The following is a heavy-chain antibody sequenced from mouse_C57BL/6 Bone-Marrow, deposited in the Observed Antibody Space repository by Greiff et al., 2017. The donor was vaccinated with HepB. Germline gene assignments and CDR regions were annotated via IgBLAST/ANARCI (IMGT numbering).Heavy chain of an antibody. D-gene: IGHD1-1*01. J-gene: IGHJ3*01. CDR2: INPSNGGT. CDR1: GYTFTSYW. Sequence: QVQLQQPGTELVKPGASVKLSCKASGYTFTSYWMHWVKQRPGQGLEWIGNINPSNGGTNYNEKFKSKATLTVDKSSSTAYMQLSSLASEDSAVYYCARSLYYYGSSSWFAYWGQGTLVTVSA. CDR3: ARSLYYYGSSSWFAY. V-gene: IGHV1-53*01.